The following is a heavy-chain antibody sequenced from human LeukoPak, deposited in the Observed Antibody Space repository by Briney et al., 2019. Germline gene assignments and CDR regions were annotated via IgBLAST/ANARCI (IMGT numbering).Heavy chain of an antibody. CDR2: ISSSSSYI. J-gene: IGHJ4*02. CDR1: GFTFSSYS. D-gene: IGHD6-19*01. V-gene: IGHV3-21*01. CDR3: ASTTEAVALDY. Sequence: KPGGSLRLSCAASGFTFSSYSMNWVPQAPGKGLEWVSSISSSSSYIYYADSVKGRFTISRDNAKNSLYLQRISLRAEDTAVYYCASTTEAVALDYWGQGTLVTVSS.